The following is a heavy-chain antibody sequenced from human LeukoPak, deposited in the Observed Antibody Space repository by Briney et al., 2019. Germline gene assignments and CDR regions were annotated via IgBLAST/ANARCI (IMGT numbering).Heavy chain of an antibody. CDR2: INHSGST. CDR1: GGSFSGYY. CDR3: ARVQRDDYGDYGGSWSDWYFDL. Sequence: SETLSLTCAVYGGSFSGYYWSWIRQPPGKGLEWIGEINHSGSTNCNPSLKSRVTISVDTSKNQFSLKLSSVTAADTAVYYCARVQRDDYGDYGGSWSDWYFDLWGRGTLVTVSS. J-gene: IGHJ2*01. V-gene: IGHV4-34*01. D-gene: IGHD4-17*01.